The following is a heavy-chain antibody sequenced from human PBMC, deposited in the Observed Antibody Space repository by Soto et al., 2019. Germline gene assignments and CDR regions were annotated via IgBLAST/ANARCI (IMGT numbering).Heavy chain of an antibody. CDR2: ISYDGSNK. J-gene: IGHJ4*02. V-gene: IGHV3-30-3*01. D-gene: IGHD3-3*01. CDR3: ARDKRDLRFLEWSYYFDY. Sequence: QVPLVESGGGVVQPGRSLRLSCAPSGFTFSNYAMHWVRQAPGKGLEWVAVISYDGSNKYYADSVKGRFTISRDNSQNTLDLQMNSLRAEDTAVYYCARDKRDLRFLEWSYYFDYWGQGTLVTVSS. CDR1: GFTFSNYA.